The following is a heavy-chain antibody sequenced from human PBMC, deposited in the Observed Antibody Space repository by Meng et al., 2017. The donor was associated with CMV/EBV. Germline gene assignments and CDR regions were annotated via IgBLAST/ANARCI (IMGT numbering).Heavy chain of an antibody. CDR1: GFTFSDYY. Sequence: GESLKISCAASGFTFSDYYMSWIRQAPGKGLEWVSYISSSGSTIYYADSVKGRFTISRDNAKNSLYLQMNSLRAEDTAVYYCARDDSGYYLPGRAALDYRGQGTLVTVSS. CDR2: ISSSGSTI. D-gene: IGHD3-22*01. J-gene: IGHJ4*02. V-gene: IGHV3-11*01. CDR3: ARDDSGYYLPGRAALDY.